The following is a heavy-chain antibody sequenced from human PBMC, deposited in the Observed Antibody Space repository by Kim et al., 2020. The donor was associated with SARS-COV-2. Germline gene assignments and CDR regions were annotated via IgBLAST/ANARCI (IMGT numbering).Heavy chain of an antibody. CDR1: GYTFTSYG. D-gene: IGHD3-10*02. J-gene: IGHJ6*02. CDR2: ISAYNGNT. CDR3: ARFVRGVIPYYYYVMDV. V-gene: IGHV1-18*04. Sequence: ASVKVSCKASGYTFTSYGISWVRQAPGQGLEWMGWISAYNGNTDYAQRLQGRVTMTTDTSTSTAYMELRSLRSDDTAVYYCARFVRGVIPYYYYVMDVWGQGTTVTVSS.